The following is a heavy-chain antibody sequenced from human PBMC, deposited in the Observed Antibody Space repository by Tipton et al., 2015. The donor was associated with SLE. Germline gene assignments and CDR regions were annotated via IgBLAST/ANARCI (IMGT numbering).Heavy chain of an antibody. J-gene: IGHJ3*02. CDR2: IYYSGST. CDR3: AGPIRQDGFDI. D-gene: IGHD2-21*01. Sequence: TLSLTCTVSGGSLRTSNYFWGWIRPPPRMGLEWIGTIYYSGSTYYNPSLKSRVTISVDMSKNQFFLNLTSVTAADTAVYYCAGPIRQDGFDIWGQGTMVTVSS. CDR1: GGSLRTSNYF. V-gene: IGHV4-39*07.